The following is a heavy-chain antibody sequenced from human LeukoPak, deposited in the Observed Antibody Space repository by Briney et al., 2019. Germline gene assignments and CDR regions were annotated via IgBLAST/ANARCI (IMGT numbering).Heavy chain of an antibody. V-gene: IGHV4-59*01. Sequence: SETLSLTCTVSGDSISNYYWTWIRQPPGKGLEWIGYIYNSGNTWYNPSLKSRVTMSVDTSKTEFSLKLSSVTAADTAVYYCARDPTLGYCSSTSCPMGAFDIWGQGTMVTVSS. D-gene: IGHD2-2*01. CDR1: GDSISNYY. CDR2: IYNSGNT. CDR3: ARDPTLGYCSSTSCPMGAFDI. J-gene: IGHJ3*02.